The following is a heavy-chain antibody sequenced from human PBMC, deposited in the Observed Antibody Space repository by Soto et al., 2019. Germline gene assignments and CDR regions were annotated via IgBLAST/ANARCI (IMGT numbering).Heavy chain of an antibody. CDR2: ISGYNTKT. J-gene: IGHJ6*03. Sequence: EASVKVSCKASGYTFTSYTMHWMRQAPGQRLEWMGWISGYNTKTRYAQKLQGRVTMTIDRSTSTAYMELRSLRPDDTAVYYCAREGTYYDVLTGLRYYYYMDVWDTGTTVTV. D-gene: IGHD3-9*01. V-gene: IGHV1-3*01. CDR1: GYTFTSYT. CDR3: AREGTYYDVLTGLRYYYYMDV.